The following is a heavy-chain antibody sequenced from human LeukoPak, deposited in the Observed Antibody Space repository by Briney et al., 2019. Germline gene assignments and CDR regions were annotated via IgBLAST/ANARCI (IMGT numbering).Heavy chain of an antibody. CDR1: GFTFSSCA. V-gene: IGHV3-23*01. Sequence: SGGSLRLSCVASGFTFSSCAMSWVRQAPGKGLGWVSAIDVGGGNTYYADSVKGRFTFSRDNFKNTLHLQMNSLRAEDTAVYYCAKADTGGNYFDHWGQGTLVTVSS. CDR2: IDVGGGNT. J-gene: IGHJ4*02. D-gene: IGHD1-26*01. CDR3: AKADTGGNYFDH.